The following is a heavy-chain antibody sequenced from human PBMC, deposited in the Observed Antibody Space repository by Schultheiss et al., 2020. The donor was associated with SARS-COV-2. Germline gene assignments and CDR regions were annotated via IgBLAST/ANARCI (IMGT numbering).Heavy chain of an antibody. J-gene: IGHJ6*02. CDR2: IYYSGST. V-gene: IGHV4-59*02. Sequence: SETLSLTCAVSGASVTSYYWNWIRRPPGKGLEWIGYIYYSGSTYYNPSLKSRVTISVDRSKNQFSLKLTSVTAADTAVYYCAREDYYYYYGMDVWGRGTLVTVSS. CDR3: AREDYYYYYGMDV. CDR1: GASVTSYY.